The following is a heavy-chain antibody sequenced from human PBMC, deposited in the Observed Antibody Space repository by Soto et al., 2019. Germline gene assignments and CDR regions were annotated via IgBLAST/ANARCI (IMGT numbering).Heavy chain of an antibody. D-gene: IGHD6-13*01. CDR1: GYTFTNYG. CDR3: ARDDRAAASGTTYYFDY. Sequence: QVQLVQSEAEVKKPGASVKVSCKASGYTFTNYGLSWVRQAPGQGLEWMAWISPYDGNTHYAQKLQGRITVTTDTSTSTAYRELRSLRSDDTAVYFCARDDRAAASGTTYYFDYWGQGTLVTVSS. CDR2: ISPYDGNT. J-gene: IGHJ4*02. V-gene: IGHV1-18*01.